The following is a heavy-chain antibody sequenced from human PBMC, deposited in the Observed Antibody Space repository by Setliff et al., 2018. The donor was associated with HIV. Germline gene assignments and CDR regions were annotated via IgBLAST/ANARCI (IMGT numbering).Heavy chain of an antibody. CDR2: IIPIIGIE. J-gene: IGHJ3*02. CDR3: ARSDCSSVRCYLGHAFEI. CDR1: GGTFSDYT. V-gene: IGHV1-69*02. D-gene: IGHD2-15*01. Sequence: SVKVSCKASGGTFSDYTVNWVRQAPGQGLEWMGRIIPIIGIEDYAQKFQGRVTITADKSTSTAYMELNSLRSDDTAIYYCARSDCSSVRCYLGHAFEIWGQGTMVTVSS.